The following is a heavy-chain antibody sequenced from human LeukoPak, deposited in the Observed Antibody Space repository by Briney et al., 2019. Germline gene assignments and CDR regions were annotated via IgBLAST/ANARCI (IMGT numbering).Heavy chain of an antibody. CDR2: IIPIFGTA. CDR1: GGTFSSYA. D-gene: IGHD2/OR15-2a*01. V-gene: IGHV1-69*13. Sequence: SVKVSCKASGGTFSSYAISWVRQALGQGLEWMGGIIPIFGTANYAQKFQGRVTITADESTSTAYMELSSLRSEDTAVYYCASRYFTIYTSGFDYWGQGTLVTVSS. CDR3: ASRYFTIYTSGFDY. J-gene: IGHJ4*02.